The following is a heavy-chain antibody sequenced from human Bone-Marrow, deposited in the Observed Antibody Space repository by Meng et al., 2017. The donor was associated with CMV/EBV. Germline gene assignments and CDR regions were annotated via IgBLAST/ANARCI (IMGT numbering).Heavy chain of an antibody. D-gene: IGHD1-26*01. J-gene: IGHJ4*02. CDR2: IWYDGSNK. CDR3: AKDQEFYSGSYSGLDY. CDR1: GFTFSSYG. Sequence: GESLKISCAASGFTFSSYGMHWVRQAPGKGLDWVAVIWYDGSNKYYADSVKGRFTISRDNSKNTLYLQMNSLRAEDTAVYYCAKDQEFYSGSYSGLDYWGQGTLVTVSS. V-gene: IGHV3-33*06.